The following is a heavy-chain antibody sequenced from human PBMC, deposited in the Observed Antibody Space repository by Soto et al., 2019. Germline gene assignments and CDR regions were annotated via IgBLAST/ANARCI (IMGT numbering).Heavy chain of an antibody. V-gene: IGHV4-34*01. D-gene: IGHD2-21*01. CDR2: INHLGSI. CDR1: GGSLSDYF. J-gene: IGHJ6*03. Sequence: PSEPLSLTCVVSGGSLSDYFWSWIRKPPGMALEWIGEINHLGSINYNPSLKSRVTMSVDTSKNQFSLTLNSVTAADTATYYCARGGISHWAYFYYMDVWDRGTTVTVSS. CDR3: ARGGISHWAYFYYMDV.